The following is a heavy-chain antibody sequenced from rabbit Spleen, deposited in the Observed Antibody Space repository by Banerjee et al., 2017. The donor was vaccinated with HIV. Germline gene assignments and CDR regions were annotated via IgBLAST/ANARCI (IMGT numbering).Heavy chain of an antibody. V-gene: IGHV1S40*01. Sequence: QSLEESGGDLVKPGASLTLTCIASGVSFSDNDYMCWVRQAPGKGLEWIACIYTGNSKTYYANWAKGRFTISKTSSTTVTLQMTSLTVADTATYFCARDAGRGDYIDGVFNLWGPGTLVTVS. CDR3: ARDAGRGDYIDGVFNL. J-gene: IGHJ4*01. CDR2: IYTGNSKT. D-gene: IGHD8-1*01. CDR1: GVSFSDNDY.